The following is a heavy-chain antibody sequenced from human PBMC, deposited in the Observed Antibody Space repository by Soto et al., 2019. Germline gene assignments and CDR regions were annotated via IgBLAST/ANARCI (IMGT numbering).Heavy chain of an antibody. Sequence: PGGSLRLSCAASGFSFRNYAMSWVRQAPGKGLEWISTLTGSSSNIYYADSVKGRFAISRDNSRNTLYLQMNSLTAEDTAVYYCAREGATGEYGMDVWGQGTTVTVSS. J-gene: IGHJ6*02. CDR2: LTGSSSNI. CDR3: AREGATGEYGMDV. D-gene: IGHD1-26*01. V-gene: IGHV3-23*01. CDR1: GFSFRNYA.